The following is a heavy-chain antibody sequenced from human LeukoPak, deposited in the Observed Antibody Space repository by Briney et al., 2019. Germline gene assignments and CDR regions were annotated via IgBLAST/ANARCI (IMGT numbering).Heavy chain of an antibody. Sequence: SETLSLTCTVSGGSISSYYWSWIRQPAGKGLEWIGRIYTSGSTNYNPSLKSRVTMSVDTSKNQFSLKLSSVTAADTAVYYCARDRLGPDYYGSGSYPDYWGQGTLVTVPS. J-gene: IGHJ4*02. CDR1: GGSISSYY. CDR3: ARDRLGPDYYGSGSYPDY. D-gene: IGHD3-10*01. CDR2: IYTSGST. V-gene: IGHV4-4*07.